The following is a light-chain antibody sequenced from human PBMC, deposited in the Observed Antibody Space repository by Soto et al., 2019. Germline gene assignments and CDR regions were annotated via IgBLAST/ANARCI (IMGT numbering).Light chain of an antibody. CDR1: QSVSRTF. CDR3: QQYGSSLFS. CDR2: AAS. J-gene: IGKJ3*01. V-gene: IGKV3-20*01. Sequence: EIWLTQSPGTLSLSPGERATLSCWASQSVSRTFLAWYQQKPGQAPRLLIYAASSRATGIPERLSGSGSGTDLTLTISRMQTEDFEVYYCQQYGSSLFSFGPGTKVDIK.